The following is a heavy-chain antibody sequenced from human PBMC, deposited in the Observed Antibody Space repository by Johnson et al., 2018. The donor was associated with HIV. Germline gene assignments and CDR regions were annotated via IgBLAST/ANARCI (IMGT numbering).Heavy chain of an antibody. J-gene: IGHJ3*02. Sequence: MLLVESGGGLVKPGGSLRLSCAVSGFTVSSNYMSWVRQAPGKGLEWVSVIYSGGTTSYADSVKGRFTISRDNSKNPLFLQMNTLRPEDTAVYYCGRYYFGAGTYSHPDAFDIWGQGKMVIVSS. CDR3: GRYYFGAGTYSHPDAFDI. D-gene: IGHD3-10*01. V-gene: IGHV3-66*02. CDR1: GFTVSSNY. CDR2: IYSGGTT.